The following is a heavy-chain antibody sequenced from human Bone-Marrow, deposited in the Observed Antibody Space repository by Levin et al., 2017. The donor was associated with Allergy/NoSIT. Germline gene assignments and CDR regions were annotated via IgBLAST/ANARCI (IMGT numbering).Heavy chain of an antibody. V-gene: IGHV4-39*01. D-gene: IGHD3-22*01. CDR3: ARHRLGWSDYDSSGYYWAPFDY. CDR2: IYYSGST. J-gene: IGHJ4*02. CDR1: GGSISSSSYY. Sequence: SETLSLTCTVSGGSISSSSYYWGWIRQPPGKGLEWIGSIYYSGSTYYNPSLKSRVTISVDTSKNQFSLKLSSVTAADTAVYYCARHRLGWSDYDSSGYYWAPFDYWGQGTLVTVSS.